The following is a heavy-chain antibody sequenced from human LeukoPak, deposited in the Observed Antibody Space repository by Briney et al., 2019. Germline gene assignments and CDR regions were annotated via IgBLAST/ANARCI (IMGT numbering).Heavy chain of an antibody. D-gene: IGHD2-2*01. CDR1: GFTFSSYG. CDR3: ARVAKGEYQLLYFDY. CDR2: VSYDGSNK. J-gene: IGHJ4*02. Sequence: GGSLRLSCAASGFTFSSYGMHRVRQAPGKGLEWVAVVSYDGSNKYYAVSVKGRFTISRDNSKNTLYLQMNSLRAEDTAVYYCARVAKGEYQLLYFDYWGQGTLVTVSS. V-gene: IGHV3-30*03.